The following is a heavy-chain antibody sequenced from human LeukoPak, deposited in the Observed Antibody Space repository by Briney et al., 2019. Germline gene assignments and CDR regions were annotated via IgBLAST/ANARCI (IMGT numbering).Heavy chain of an antibody. D-gene: IGHD3-22*01. CDR2: LYSGGST. J-gene: IGHJ3*02. CDR3: ARLYDSSSYGAFDI. CDR1: GFTVSSSY. Sequence: GGSLRLSCAASGFTVSSSYMGWVRQAPGKGLEWVSVLYSGGSTYYPDSVKGRFTMSRDNSQNTLYLQMDSPRTEDTAVYYCARLYDSSSYGAFDIWGQGTTVTVSS. V-gene: IGHV3-66*02.